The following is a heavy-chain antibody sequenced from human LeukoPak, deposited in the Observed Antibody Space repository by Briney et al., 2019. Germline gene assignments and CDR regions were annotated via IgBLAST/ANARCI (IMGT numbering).Heavy chain of an antibody. J-gene: IGHJ6*02. Sequence: SETLSLTCSVSGGSITSLYWSWVRQPPGKGLEYVGYVHHTGVTNYNPSLRGRVTVSMDASKNQFYLKLNSVTAADTAVYYCVRSATIAVFRYGMDVWGQGTTVTVPS. CDR3: VRSATIAVFRYGMDV. CDR1: GGSITSLY. V-gene: IGHV4-59*11. D-gene: IGHD5-24*01. CDR2: VHHTGVT.